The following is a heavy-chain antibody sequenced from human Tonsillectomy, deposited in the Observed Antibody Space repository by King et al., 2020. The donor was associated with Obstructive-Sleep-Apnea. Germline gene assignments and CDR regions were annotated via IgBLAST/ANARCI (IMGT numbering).Heavy chain of an antibody. D-gene: IGHD3-10*01. V-gene: IGHV4-4*07. CDR1: VGSISSYY. CDR3: ASWKVRGVIQEY. CDR2: THTSGSN. J-gene: IGHJ4*02. Sequence: QLQESGPGLVKPSETLSLTCTVSVGSISSYYWSWIRQPAGKGMEWIGRTHTSGSNNYNPSLKSRVTMSVDTSKNQFSLRLSSVTAADTAVYYCASWKVRGVIQEYWGQGTLVTVSS.